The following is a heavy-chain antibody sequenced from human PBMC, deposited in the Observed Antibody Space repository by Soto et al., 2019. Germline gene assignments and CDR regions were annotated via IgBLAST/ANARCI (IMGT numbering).Heavy chain of an antibody. V-gene: IGHV3-30*18. J-gene: IGHJ6*02. CDR2: ISYDGSNK. CDR3: AKVIYYSSSRYADRPNYYGLDV. Sequence: GGSLRLSCAVSGFTFSSYGMHWVRQAPGKGLEWVAVISYDGSNKYYADSVKGRFTISRDNSKNTLYLQMNSLRGEDTAVYYCAKVIYYSSSRYADRPNYYGLDVWGQGTTVTVSS. CDR1: GFTFSSYG. D-gene: IGHD6-13*01.